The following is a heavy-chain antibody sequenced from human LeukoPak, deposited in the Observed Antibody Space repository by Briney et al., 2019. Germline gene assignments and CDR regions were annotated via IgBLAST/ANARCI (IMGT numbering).Heavy chain of an antibody. D-gene: IGHD4-17*01. CDR3: ARATDYGDSRAVGYYYYYVDV. V-gene: IGHV1-18*01. CDR2: ISAYNGNT. J-gene: IGHJ6*03. Sequence: ASVKVSCKASGYTFTSYGISWVRQAPGQGLEWMGWISAYNGNTNYAQKLQGRVTMTTDTSTSTAYMELRSLRSDDTAVYYCARATDYGDSRAVGYYYYYVDVWGKGTTVTVSS. CDR1: GYTFTSYG.